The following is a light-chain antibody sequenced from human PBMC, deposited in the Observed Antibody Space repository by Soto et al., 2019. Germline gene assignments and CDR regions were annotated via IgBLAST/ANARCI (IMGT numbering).Light chain of an antibody. V-gene: IGKV4-1*01. J-gene: IGKJ4*01. CDR3: QQYYTTPLT. CDR2: WAS. Sequence: DIVMTQSPDSLAVSLGERATIYCKSSQSVLYSSNHKNYLAWYQHKSGQPPKLLIYWASTRESGVPDRFSGSGSGTDFTLPISSLQAEDVAGYYCQQYYTTPLTFGGGTTVEIK. CDR1: QSVLYSSNHKNY.